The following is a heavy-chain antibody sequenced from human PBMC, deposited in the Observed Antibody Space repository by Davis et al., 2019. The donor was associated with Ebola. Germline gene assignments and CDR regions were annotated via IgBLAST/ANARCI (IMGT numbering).Heavy chain of an antibody. CDR3: AKSGLSFGVVKYHYGMDV. V-gene: IGHV3-21*04. Sequence: GGSLRLSCAASGFTFINYWMNWVRQAPGKGLEWVSSISSSSSYIYYADSVKGRFTISRDNAKNSLYLQMNSLRAEDTAVYYCAKSGLSFGVVKYHYGMDVWGKGTTVTVSS. D-gene: IGHD3-3*01. J-gene: IGHJ6*04. CDR2: ISSSSSYI. CDR1: GFTFINYW.